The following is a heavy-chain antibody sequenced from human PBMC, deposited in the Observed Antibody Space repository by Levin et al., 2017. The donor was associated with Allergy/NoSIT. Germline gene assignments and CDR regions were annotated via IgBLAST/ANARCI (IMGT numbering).Heavy chain of an antibody. CDR3: ARDFPILTGYHNYYYYGMDV. CDR2: IYYSGST. J-gene: IGHJ6*02. CDR1: GGSVSSGSYY. V-gene: IGHV4-61*01. Sequence: PGGSLRLSCTVSGGSVSSGSYYWSWIRQPPGKGLEWIGYIYYSGSTNYNPSLKSRVTISVDTSKNQFSLKLSSVTAADTAVYYCARDFPILTGYHNYYYYGMDVWGQGTTVTVSS. D-gene: IGHD3-9*01.